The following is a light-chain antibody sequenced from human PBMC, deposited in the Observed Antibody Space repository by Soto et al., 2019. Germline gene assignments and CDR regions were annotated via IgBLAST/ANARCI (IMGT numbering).Light chain of an antibody. Sequence: DIQMTQSPSSLSAAVGDRVTITCRARQDINKYLNWYHQTPGKAPKLLIFSTSTLYSGVPSRFSGSRSGTDFTLTISSLQPEDFATYYCQQSYSSPYTFGQGTKVEIK. CDR3: QQSYSSPYT. CDR2: STS. J-gene: IGKJ2*01. V-gene: IGKV1-39*01. CDR1: QDINKY.